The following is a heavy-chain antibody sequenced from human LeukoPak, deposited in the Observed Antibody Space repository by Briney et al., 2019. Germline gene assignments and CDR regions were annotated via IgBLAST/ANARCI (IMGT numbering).Heavy chain of an antibody. Sequence: ASVKVSCTASGYTFTSYGISWVRQAPGQGLEWMGWIGAYNGNTNYAQKLQGRVTMTTDTSTSTAYMELRSLRSDDTAVYYCARDGDSSGRIYLFDYWGQGTLVTVSS. CDR2: IGAYNGNT. CDR3: ARDGDSSGRIYLFDY. J-gene: IGHJ4*02. V-gene: IGHV1-18*01. D-gene: IGHD3-22*01. CDR1: GYTFTSYG.